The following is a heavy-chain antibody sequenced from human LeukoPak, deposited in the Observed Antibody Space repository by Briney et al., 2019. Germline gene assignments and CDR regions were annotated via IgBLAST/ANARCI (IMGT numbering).Heavy chain of an antibody. CDR3: ARGMVTAGGTLFFDY. V-gene: IGHV1-18*01. Sequence: GASVKVSCKASGYTFTSYGISWVRQAPGQGLEWMGWISAYNGNTNYASTLQGRVTMTTDTSTSTAYMELRSLKSDDTAVYYCARGMVTAGGTLFFDYWGQGTLVTVSS. D-gene: IGHD6-13*01. CDR2: ISAYNGNT. J-gene: IGHJ4*02. CDR1: GYTFTSYG.